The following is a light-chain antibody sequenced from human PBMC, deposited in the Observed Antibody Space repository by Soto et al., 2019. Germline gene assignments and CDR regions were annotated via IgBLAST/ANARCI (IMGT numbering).Light chain of an antibody. CDR2: GAS. V-gene: IGKV3-15*01. Sequence: EIVMTQSPTTLSVSPGERVTLSCRANQSLSSHLAWYQQKPGQAPRLLICGASTRATGIPARFSGSGSGTEFTLTISSLQSEDFAVYYCQQYNNWPRTFGQGTKVDIK. CDR3: QQYNNWPRT. CDR1: QSLSSH. J-gene: IGKJ1*01.